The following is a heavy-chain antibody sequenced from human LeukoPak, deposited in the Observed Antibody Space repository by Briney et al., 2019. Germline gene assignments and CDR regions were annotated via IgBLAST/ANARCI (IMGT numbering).Heavy chain of an antibody. CDR3: ARPPHYYDTSGYSV. J-gene: IGHJ4*02. D-gene: IGHD3-22*01. V-gene: IGHV4-59*01. Sequence: NSSETLSLTCTVSGGSISSYYWSWIRQPPGKGLEWIGYIYYSGSTNYNPSLKSRVTISVDTSKNQFSLKLSSVTAADTAVYYCARPPHYYDTSGYSVWGQGTLVTVSS. CDR2: IYYSGST. CDR1: GGSISSYY.